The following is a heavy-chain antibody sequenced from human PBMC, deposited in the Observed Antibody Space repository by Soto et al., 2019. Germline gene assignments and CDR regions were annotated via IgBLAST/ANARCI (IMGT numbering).Heavy chain of an antibody. CDR1: GFTVSNYG. CDR3: ARGEAWTDEAFDI. CDR2: IWKDGNNK. J-gene: IGHJ3*02. Sequence: QVQLVESGGGVVQPGQSLRLSCAASGFTVSNYGMHWVRQAPGKGLEWVAVIWKDGNNKYYRDSVKGRFTISRDNSKKMLELQMSSLRGEDTAVYYFARGEAWTDEAFDIWGQGTMVTVSS. D-gene: IGHD5-12*01. V-gene: IGHV3-33*01.